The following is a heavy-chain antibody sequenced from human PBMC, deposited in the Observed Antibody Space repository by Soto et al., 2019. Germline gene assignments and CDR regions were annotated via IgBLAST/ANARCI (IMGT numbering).Heavy chain of an antibody. D-gene: IGHD1-1*01. CDR2: ISAHNGKT. Sequence: QVHLVQSGAEVKKPGASVKVSCKGSGYTFTRYGITWVRQAPGQGLEWMGWISAHNGKTDYAQKLQGKVTVTRDTYTCAAYMELRSLRSYDTAVYYCARGRYGDYWGQGALVTVSS. J-gene: IGHJ4*02. CDR3: ARGRYGDY. CDR1: GYTFTRYG. V-gene: IGHV1-18*01.